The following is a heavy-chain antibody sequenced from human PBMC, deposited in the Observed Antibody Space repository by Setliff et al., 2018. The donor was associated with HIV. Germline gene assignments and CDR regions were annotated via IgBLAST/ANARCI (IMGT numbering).Heavy chain of an antibody. CDR2: IYSTGNP. V-gene: IGHV4-61*02. CDR1: GGSISSGGCY. Sequence: SETLSLTCTVSGGSISSGGCYWSWVRPPAGKGLEWIGRIYSTGNPTYNPSLKSRVTISLDTSKTHFFLNLTAVTDADTSVYFCTRGGRGDPAMDTTRIDFWGQGKLVTVSS. D-gene: IGHD5-18*01. CDR3: TRGGRGDPAMDTTRIDF. J-gene: IGHJ4*02.